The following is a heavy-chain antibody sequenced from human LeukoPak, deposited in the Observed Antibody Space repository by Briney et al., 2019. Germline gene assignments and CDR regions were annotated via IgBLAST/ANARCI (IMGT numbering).Heavy chain of an antibody. Sequence: ASVKVSCKASGYTLIGYYVHWLRQAPGQGLEWMGWINSKSGGTNYAQKFQGRVAMTRDTSISTAYMELSRLRSGDTAGYYCARGGDYYDSSGYYDDAFDIWGQGTMVTVSS. V-gene: IGHV1-2*02. CDR1: GYTLIGYY. D-gene: IGHD3-22*01. CDR2: INSKSGGT. J-gene: IGHJ3*02. CDR3: ARGGDYYDSSGYYDDAFDI.